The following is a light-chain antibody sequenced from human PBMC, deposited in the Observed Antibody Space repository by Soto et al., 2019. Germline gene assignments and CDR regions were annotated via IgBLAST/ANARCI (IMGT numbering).Light chain of an antibody. CDR3: QQYSSSVT. CDR1: QTISSW. V-gene: IGKV1-5*01. CDR2: GAS. Sequence: DIKMTQSPSTLSGSVGDRVTITCRASQTISSWLAWYQQKPGKAPKLLIYGASSLRGGVPSRFSGSGSGTDFTLTISRLQPDDFATYYCQQYSSSVTFGQGTKVDIK. J-gene: IGKJ1*01.